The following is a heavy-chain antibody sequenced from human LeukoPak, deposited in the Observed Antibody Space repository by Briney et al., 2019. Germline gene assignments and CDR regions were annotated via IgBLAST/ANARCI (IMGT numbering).Heavy chain of an antibody. D-gene: IGHD2-2*02. CDR2: ISGSGGST. CDR3: AKSVPLGIVVVPAAIRPFDY. Sequence: GGSLRLSCAASGFTFSSHAMSWVRQAPGKGLEWVSAISGSGGSTYNADSVKGRFTISRDNSKNTLYLQMNSLRAEGTAVYYCAKSVPLGIVVVPAAIRPFDYWGQGTLVTVSS. CDR1: GFTFSSHA. J-gene: IGHJ4*02. V-gene: IGHV3-23*01.